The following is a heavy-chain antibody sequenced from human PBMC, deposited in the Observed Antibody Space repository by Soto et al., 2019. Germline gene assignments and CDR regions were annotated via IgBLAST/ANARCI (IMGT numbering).Heavy chain of an antibody. CDR3: ARGTQGGSFVWYSARWYYYGMDV. CDR2: ISYDGSNK. V-gene: IGHV3-30-3*01. J-gene: IGHJ6*02. Sequence: GGSLRLSCATSGFTFSSYAMHWVRQAPGKGLEWVAVISYDGSNKYYADSVKGRFTISRDNSKNTLYLQMNSLRAEDTAVYYCARGTQGGSFVWYSARWYYYGMDVSGQGTTLIVS. D-gene: IGHD3-9*01. CDR1: GFTFSSYA.